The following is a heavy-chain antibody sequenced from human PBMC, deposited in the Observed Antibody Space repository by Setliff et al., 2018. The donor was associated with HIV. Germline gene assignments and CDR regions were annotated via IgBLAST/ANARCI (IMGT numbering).Heavy chain of an antibody. D-gene: IGHD6-13*01. V-gene: IGHV4-38-2*02. CDR3: AAASSWDPLLDY. Sequence: SETMSLTCTVSGYLISSGYYWGWIRQPPGKGLEWIGSIYHSGTTYYNPSLKSRVTISVDTSKNQFSLKLNSVTAADTAVYYCAAASSWDPLLDYWGQGTLVTVSS. CDR1: GYLISSGYY. J-gene: IGHJ4*02. CDR2: IYHSGTT.